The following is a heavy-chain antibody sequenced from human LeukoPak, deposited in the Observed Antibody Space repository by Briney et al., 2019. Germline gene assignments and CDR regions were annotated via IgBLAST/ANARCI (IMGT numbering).Heavy chain of an antibody. CDR1: GFIFTNFA. V-gene: IGHV3-30*04. D-gene: IGHD2-2*01. CDR2: ISNDERNK. CDR3: ATGIVVVPAATGAFDI. Sequence: PGGSLRLSCAASGFIFTNFAMHWVRQAPGKGLEWVAVISNDERNKYYAESVKGRFTISRDNSKNTLYLQMNSLRAEDTAVYYCATGIVVVPAATGAFDIWGQGTMVTVSS. J-gene: IGHJ3*02.